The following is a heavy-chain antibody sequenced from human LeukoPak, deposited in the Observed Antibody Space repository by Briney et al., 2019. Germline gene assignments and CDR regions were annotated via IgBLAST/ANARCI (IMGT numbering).Heavy chain of an antibody. CDR3: ARQGPFRDP. J-gene: IGHJ5*02. CDR1: GGSISSSSYY. Sequence: SETLSLTCTVSGGSISSSSYYWGWIRQPPGKGLEWIGSIYYSGSTYYNPSLKSRVTISVDTSKNQFSLKLSSVTAADTAVYYCARQGPFRDPWGQGTLVTVSS. V-gene: IGHV4-39*01. CDR2: IYYSGST.